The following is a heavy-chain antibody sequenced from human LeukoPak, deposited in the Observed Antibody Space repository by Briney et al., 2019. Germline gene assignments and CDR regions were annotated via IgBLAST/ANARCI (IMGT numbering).Heavy chain of an antibody. CDR3: ARNVVPAAMPLTSPFDY. D-gene: IGHD2-2*01. V-gene: IGHV1-2*02. CDR1: GYTFTGYY. CDR2: INPNSGGT. J-gene: IGHJ4*02. Sequence: ASVKVSCKASGYTFTGYYMHWVRQAPGQGLEWMGWINPNSGGTNYAQKFQGRVTMTRDTSISTAYMELSRLRSDDTAVYYCARNVVPAAMPLTSPFDYWGQGTQVTVSS.